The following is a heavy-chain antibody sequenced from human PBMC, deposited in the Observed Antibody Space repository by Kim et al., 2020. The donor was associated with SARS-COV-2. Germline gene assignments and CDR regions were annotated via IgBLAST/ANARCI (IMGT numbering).Heavy chain of an antibody. V-gene: IGHV3-33*06. D-gene: IGHD6-13*01. CDR1: GFTFSSYG. J-gene: IGHJ6*02. CDR3: AKVRGAAAGHPPGGMDV. Sequence: GGSLRLSCAASGFTFSSYGMHWVRQAPGKGLEWVAVIWYDGSNKYYADSVKGRFTISRDNSKNTLYLQMNSLRAEDTAVYYCAKVRGAAAGHPPGGMDVWGQGTTVTVSS. CDR2: IWYDGSNK.